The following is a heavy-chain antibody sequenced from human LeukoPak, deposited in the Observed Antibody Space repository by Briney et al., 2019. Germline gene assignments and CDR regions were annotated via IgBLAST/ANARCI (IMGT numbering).Heavy chain of an antibody. CDR3: ASAYYYDSSGYYSFDY. CDR2: IIPIFGTA. CDR1: GGTFSSYA. V-gene: IGHV1-69*13. D-gene: IGHD3-22*01. Sequence: SVKVSCKASGGTFSSYAISWVRQAPGQGLEWMGGIIPIFGTANYAQKFQGRVTITADESTSTAYMELSSLRSEDTAVYYCASAYYYDSSGYYSFDYWGQGALVTVSS. J-gene: IGHJ4*02.